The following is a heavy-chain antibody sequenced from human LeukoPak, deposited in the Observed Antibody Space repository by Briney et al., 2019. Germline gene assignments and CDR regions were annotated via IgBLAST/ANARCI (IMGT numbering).Heavy chain of an antibody. D-gene: IGHD6-6*01. V-gene: IGHV3-23*01. CDR3: ATRGPKSGRQLVPPNTFWGYYYMDV. CDR2: ISGSGTST. Sequence: GGSLRLSCAASGFTFSSYAMSWVRQAPGKGLEWVSIISGSGTSTDYADSVKGRFTISRDNAKNALYLQMNSLRSEDTAVYYCATRGPKSGRQLVPPNTFWGYYYMDVWGKGTTVTVSS. CDR1: GFTFSSYA. J-gene: IGHJ6*03.